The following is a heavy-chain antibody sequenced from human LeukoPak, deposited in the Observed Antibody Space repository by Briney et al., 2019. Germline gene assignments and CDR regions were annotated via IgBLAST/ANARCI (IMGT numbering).Heavy chain of an antibody. J-gene: IGHJ4*02. CDR3: ARGPGSSWEFDY. Sequence: SETLSLTCTVSGGSISSSSYYWGWIRQPPGKGLEWIGSIYYSGSTYCNPSLKSRVTISVDTSKNQFSLKLSSVTAADTAVYYCARGPGSSWEFDYWGQGTLVTVSS. V-gene: IGHV4-39*07. CDR2: IYYSGST. D-gene: IGHD6-13*01. CDR1: GGSISSSSYY.